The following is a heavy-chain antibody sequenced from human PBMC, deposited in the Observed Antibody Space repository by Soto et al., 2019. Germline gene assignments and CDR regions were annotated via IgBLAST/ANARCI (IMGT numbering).Heavy chain of an antibody. J-gene: IGHJ4*02. V-gene: IGHV3-15*01. CDR2: IKSKTDGGTT. Sequence: NWVRQAPGKGLEWVGRIKSKTDGGTTDYAAPVKGRFTISRDDSKNTLYLQMNSLKTEDTAVYYCTTEGILRYFDWLSLFDYWGQGTLVTVSS. D-gene: IGHD3-9*01. CDR3: TTEGILRYFDWLSLFDY.